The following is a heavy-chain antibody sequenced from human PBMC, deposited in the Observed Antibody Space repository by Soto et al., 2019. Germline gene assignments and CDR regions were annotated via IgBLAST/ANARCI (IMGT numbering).Heavy chain of an antibody. V-gene: IGHV1-69*06. J-gene: IGHJ3*02. Sequence: QVQLEQSGAEVKKPGSSVKISCKASGGTLSDHGVSWLGQAPGQGLEWVGGTIPVFNTAKYATKFQGRVTIAEAKSTNIAYMELGSPRSDDAALYYCARGVYGSGNYYTGPSAFDIWAQGTLVIVSS. CDR1: GGTLSDHG. D-gene: IGHD3-10*01. CDR2: TIPVFNTA. CDR3: ARGVYGSGNYYTGPSAFDI.